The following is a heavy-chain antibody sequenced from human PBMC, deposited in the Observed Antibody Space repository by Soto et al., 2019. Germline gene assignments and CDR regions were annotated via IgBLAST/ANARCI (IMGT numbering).Heavy chain of an antibody. Sequence: ASVKVSCNASGYTFTGSYMHWVRQAPGQGLGWMGLINPNSGGTKYAQKSQGWVTMTRDTSISTAYTELSRLRSDDTPAYYCARDSSHSYYCSGGSCYPGLYYYLGMDVWGQGTTVTVSS. J-gene: IGHJ6*02. CDR1: GYTFTGSY. CDR3: ARDSSHSYYCSGGSCYPGLYYYLGMDV. V-gene: IGHV1-2*04. D-gene: IGHD2-15*01. CDR2: INPNSGGT.